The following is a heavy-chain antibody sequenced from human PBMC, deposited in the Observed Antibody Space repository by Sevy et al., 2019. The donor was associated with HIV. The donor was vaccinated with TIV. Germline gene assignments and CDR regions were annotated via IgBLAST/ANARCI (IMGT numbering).Heavy chain of an antibody. CDR3: ATGIYNSGWYAPGYFDN. V-gene: IGHV3-23*01. CDR2: ISGSGDTT. D-gene: IGHD6-19*01. Sequence: GGSLRLSCAASGFTFSSYAMSWVRQAPGKGLEWVSGISGSGDTTYYADSVKDRFTISSDNSMNTMYLQMNGLRAEDAAVYYCATGIYNSGWYAPGYFDNWGQGTPVTVSS. J-gene: IGHJ4*02. CDR1: GFTFSSYA.